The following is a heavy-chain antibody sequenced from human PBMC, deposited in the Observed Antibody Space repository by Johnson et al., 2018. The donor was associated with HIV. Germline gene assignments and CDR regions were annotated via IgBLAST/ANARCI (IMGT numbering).Heavy chain of an antibody. D-gene: IGHD3-10*01. J-gene: IGHJ3*02. CDR2: ISYAGSNK. Sequence: QVQLVESGGGVVQPGRSLRLSCAASGFTFSSYAMHWVRQAPGKGLEWVAVISYAGSNKYYADSVKGRFTISRDNSKNTLYLQMNSLRAEDTAVYYCAGGYGSGSGDAFDIWGQGTMVTVSS. V-gene: IGHV3-30*04. CDR1: GFTFSSYA. CDR3: AGGYGSGSGDAFDI.